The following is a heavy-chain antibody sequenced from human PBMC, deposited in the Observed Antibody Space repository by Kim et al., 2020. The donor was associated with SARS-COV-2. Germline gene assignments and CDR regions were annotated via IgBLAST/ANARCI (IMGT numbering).Heavy chain of an antibody. Sequence: GRFTISRDDSKSIAYLQMNSLKTEDTAVYYCTRDSYYFDYWGQGTLVTVSS. D-gene: IGHD2-15*01. J-gene: IGHJ4*02. V-gene: IGHV3-49*02. CDR3: TRDSYYFDY.